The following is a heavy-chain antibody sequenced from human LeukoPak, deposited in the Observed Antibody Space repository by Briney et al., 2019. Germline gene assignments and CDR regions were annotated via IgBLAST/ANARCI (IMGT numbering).Heavy chain of an antibody. J-gene: IGHJ3*02. CDR1: GGSISSDDYY. CDR2: VYTSGST. V-gene: IGHV4-61*02. D-gene: IGHD6-13*01. Sequence: PSETLSLTCTISGGSISSDDYYWSWIRQPAGKGLEWIGRVYTSGSTNYNPSLRSRVTISIDTSKNQFSLKLSSVTAADTAVYYCARDWVLSSFRAFDIWGQGTMVTVSS. CDR3: ARDWVLSSFRAFDI.